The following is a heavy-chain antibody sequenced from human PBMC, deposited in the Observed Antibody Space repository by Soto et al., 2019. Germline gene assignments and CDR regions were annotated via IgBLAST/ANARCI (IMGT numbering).Heavy chain of an antibody. Sequence: SETLSLTCAVSGGSFRCFYWTWLRQTPGKGLEWIGDINHSGSTNYNPSLKSRVTMSVDTSQSQFSLELSRFSLKLTSVTAADTAVYYCARGVRLFRGSFDPWGQGTLVTVSS. V-gene: IGHV4-34*01. J-gene: IGHJ5*02. CDR3: ARGVRLFRGSFDP. CDR1: GGSFRCFY. D-gene: IGHD2-15*01. CDR2: INHSGST.